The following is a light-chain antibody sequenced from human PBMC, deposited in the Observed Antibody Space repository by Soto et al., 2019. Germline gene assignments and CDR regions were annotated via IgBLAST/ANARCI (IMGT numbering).Light chain of an antibody. CDR3: QQYNTFWT. J-gene: IGKJ1*01. Sequence: DIQVTHSPSTLSASVGDRVTITCRASQTISSWLAWYQQKPGKAPKLLIYDVSTLGSGVPSRFSGSGSGTDFTLTISSLQADDFATYYCQQYNTFWTFGQGTKVDIK. V-gene: IGKV1-5*01. CDR1: QTISSW. CDR2: DVS.